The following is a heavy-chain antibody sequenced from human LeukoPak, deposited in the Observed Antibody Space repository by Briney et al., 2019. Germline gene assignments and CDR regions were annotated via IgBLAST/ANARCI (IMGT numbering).Heavy chain of an antibody. CDR3: AKAPNYYGSGSYDY. Sequence: PWGSLRLSCAASGFTFSSYAMSWVRQAPGKGLEWVSAISGSGGSTYYADSVKGRFTISRDNSKNTLYLQMNSLRAEDTAVYYCAKAPNYYGSGSYDYWGQGTLVTVSS. J-gene: IGHJ4*02. CDR1: GFTFSSYA. V-gene: IGHV3-23*01. CDR2: ISGSGGST. D-gene: IGHD3-10*01.